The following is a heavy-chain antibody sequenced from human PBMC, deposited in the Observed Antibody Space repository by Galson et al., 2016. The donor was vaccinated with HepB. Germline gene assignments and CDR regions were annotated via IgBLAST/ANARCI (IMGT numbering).Heavy chain of an antibody. J-gene: IGHJ6*02. CDR3: AKDLGFLEWLFFDSYYYYGMDV. D-gene: IGHD3-3*01. CDR2: ISGSGGST. CDR1: GFTFGSYA. V-gene: IGHV3-23*01. Sequence: SLRLSCAASGFTFGSYAMSWVRQAPGMGLEWVSAISGSGGSTYYADSVKGRFTISRDNSKNTLYLQMNSLRAEDTAVYYCAKDLGFLEWLFFDSYYYYGMDVWGQGTTVTVSS.